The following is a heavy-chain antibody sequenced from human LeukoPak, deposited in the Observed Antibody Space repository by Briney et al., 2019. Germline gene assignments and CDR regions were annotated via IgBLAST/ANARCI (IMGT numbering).Heavy chain of an antibody. CDR2: IYHSGST. D-gene: IGHD6-19*01. CDR3: ASMPRSTYSSGWYWLESQPWFDP. J-gene: IGHJ5*02. Sequence: PSQTLSLTCTVSGGSISSGGYYWSWIRQPPGKGLEWIGYIYHSGSTYYNPSLKSRVTISVDRSKNQFSLKLSSVTAADTAVYYCASMPRSTYSSGWYWLESQPWFDPWGQGTLVTVSS. CDR1: GGSISSGGYY. V-gene: IGHV4-30-2*01.